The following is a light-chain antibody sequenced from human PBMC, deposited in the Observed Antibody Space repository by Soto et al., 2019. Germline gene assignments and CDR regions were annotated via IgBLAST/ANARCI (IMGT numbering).Light chain of an antibody. CDR3: LQDYSYPWT. J-gene: IGKJ1*01. V-gene: IGKV1-6*01. CDR2: AAS. Sequence: IQMTQSPSSLSASVGDTVTITCRASQGIRNDLGWYQQKPGKAPKLLIHAASSLESGVPTRFSGSGSGTDFTFIISSLQAEDFATYYCLQDYSYPWTFGQGTKVDIK. CDR1: QGIRND.